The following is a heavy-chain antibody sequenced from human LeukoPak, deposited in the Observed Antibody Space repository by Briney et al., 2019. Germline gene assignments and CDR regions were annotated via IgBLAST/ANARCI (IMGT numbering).Heavy chain of an antibody. Sequence: KPSETLSLTCTVSGGSISSGTYYWSWIRQPAGKGLEWIGRIYTSGSTNYNPSLKSRVTISVDTSKNQFSLKLGSVTAADTAVYYCARGQGNYDILTGYYYWGQGTLVTVSS. V-gene: IGHV4-61*02. CDR1: GGSISSGTYY. CDR2: IYTSGST. J-gene: IGHJ4*02. CDR3: ARGQGNYDILTGYYY. D-gene: IGHD3-9*01.